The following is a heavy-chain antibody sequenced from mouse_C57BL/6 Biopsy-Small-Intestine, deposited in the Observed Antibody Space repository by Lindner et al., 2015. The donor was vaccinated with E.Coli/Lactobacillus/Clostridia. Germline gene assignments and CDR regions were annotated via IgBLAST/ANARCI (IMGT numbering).Heavy chain of an antibody. CDR3: ARGSVASI. CDR2: INTNTGNP. V-gene: IGHV9-2-1*01. CDR1: GFTFTAYQ. J-gene: IGHJ3*01. Sequence: VKVSCKTSGFTFTAYQIHWVRQAPGQGLEWMGWINTNTGNPTYAQGFTGRFVFSLDTSVSTAYLQISSLKAEDTAVYYCARGSVASIWGQGTMVTVSS. D-gene: IGHD6-1*01.